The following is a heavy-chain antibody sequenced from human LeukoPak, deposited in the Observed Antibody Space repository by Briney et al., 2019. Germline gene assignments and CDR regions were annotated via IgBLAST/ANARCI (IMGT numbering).Heavy chain of an antibody. Sequence: GGSLRLSCAASAFTFSSYGMHWVRQAPGKGLEWVAVIWYDGSNKYYADSVKGRFTISRDNSKNTLYLQMNSLRAEDTAAYYCAKAPPRTYYYDSSGYYKNGIDYWGQGTLVTVSS. CDR2: IWYDGSNK. D-gene: IGHD3-22*01. V-gene: IGHV3-33*06. CDR3: AKAPPRTYYYDSSGYYKNGIDY. J-gene: IGHJ4*02. CDR1: AFTFSSYG.